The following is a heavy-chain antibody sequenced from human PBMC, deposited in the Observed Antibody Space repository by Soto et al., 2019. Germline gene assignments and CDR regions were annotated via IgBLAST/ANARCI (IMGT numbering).Heavy chain of an antibody. D-gene: IGHD6-19*01. CDR2: VNPNRDNT. CDR1: GYRFSNYD. J-gene: IGHJ5*01. V-gene: IGHV1-8*01. Sequence: QVQLVQSGAEVKKPGASVKVSCKASGYRFSNYDMNWVRQAPGQGLEWMGWVNPNRDNTGYAQKFRGRLTLTRNTSINTAYMELSSLTSEDTDVYYCARSDGWDLNWCDSWGQGTLVTVSS. CDR3: ARSDGWDLNWCDS.